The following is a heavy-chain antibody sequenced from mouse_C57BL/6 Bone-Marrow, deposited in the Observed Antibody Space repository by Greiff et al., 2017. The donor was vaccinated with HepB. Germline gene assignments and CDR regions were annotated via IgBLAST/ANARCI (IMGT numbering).Heavy chain of an antibody. CDR3: TEFITTVVAAYYYAMDY. J-gene: IGHJ4*01. Sequence: EVKLQESGGGLVQPGGSMKLSCVASGFTFSNYWMNWVRQSPEKGLEWVAQIRLKSDNYATHYAESVKGRFTISRDDSKSSVYLQMNNLRAEDTGIYYCTEFITTVVAAYYYAMDYWGQGTSVTVSS. CDR1: GFTFSNYW. V-gene: IGHV6-3*01. D-gene: IGHD1-1*01. CDR2: IRLKSDNYAT.